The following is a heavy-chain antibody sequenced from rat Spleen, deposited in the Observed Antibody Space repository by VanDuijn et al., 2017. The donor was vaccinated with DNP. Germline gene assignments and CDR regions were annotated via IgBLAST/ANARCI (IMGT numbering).Heavy chain of an antibody. CDR3: TTPQEATDYYYGAMDA. Sequence: EVQLVESGGGLVQPGRSMKLSCAASGFTFSNYDMAWVRQAPKKGLEWVATISYDGSSTYYRDSVKGRFTISRDNAKSTLYLQMDSLRSEDTATYYCTTPQEATDYYYGAMDAWGQGTSVTVSS. CDR1: GFTFSNYD. CDR2: ISYDGSST. D-gene: IGHD1-6*01. V-gene: IGHV5-7*01. J-gene: IGHJ4*01.